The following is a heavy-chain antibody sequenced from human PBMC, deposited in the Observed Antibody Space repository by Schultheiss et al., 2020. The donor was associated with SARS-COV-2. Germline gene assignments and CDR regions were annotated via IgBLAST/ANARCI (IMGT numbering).Heavy chain of an antibody. J-gene: IGHJ6*02. D-gene: IGHD3-3*01. CDR3: ARDVECYGMDV. Sequence: GGSLRLSCAASGFTFNTHAMTWVRQAPGKGLEWVAVISNDGSSEYYTDSVKGRFTISRDNSMNTLYLQMNSLRAENTAVYYCARDVECYGMDVWGQGTTVTVSS. V-gene: IGHV3-30*03. CDR1: GFTFNTHA. CDR2: ISNDGSSE.